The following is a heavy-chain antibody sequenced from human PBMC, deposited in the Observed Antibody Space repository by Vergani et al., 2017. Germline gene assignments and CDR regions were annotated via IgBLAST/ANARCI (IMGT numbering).Heavy chain of an antibody. D-gene: IGHD3-16*02. V-gene: IGHV7-4-1*02. J-gene: IGHJ4*02. CDR3: AGVPRRLRLGELSLWVAYFDY. Sequence: QVQLVQSGAEVKKPGASVKVSCKASGYTFTSYAMNWVRQAPGQGLEWMGWINTNTGNLTYAQSFTGRFAFSWDTSVSTAYLQISMLKAEYTAVYYCAGVPRRLRLGELSLWVAYFDYWGQGTLVTVSS. CDR2: INTNTGNL. CDR1: GYTFTSYA.